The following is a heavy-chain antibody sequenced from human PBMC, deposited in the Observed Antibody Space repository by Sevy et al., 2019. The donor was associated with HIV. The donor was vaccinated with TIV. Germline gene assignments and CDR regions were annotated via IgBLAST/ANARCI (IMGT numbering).Heavy chain of an antibody. Sequence: SETLSLTCTVSSGSINNDYWTWIRQPPGKGLEWIGNIYYSGSTDYNPSLKSRVTISIDTSKKYFSLKLSSVTAADTAVYYCARAGMTLLFDYWGPGSLVTVSS. J-gene: IGHJ4*02. V-gene: IGHV4-59*01. CDR2: IYYSGST. CDR3: ARAGMTLLFDY. CDR1: SGSINNDY.